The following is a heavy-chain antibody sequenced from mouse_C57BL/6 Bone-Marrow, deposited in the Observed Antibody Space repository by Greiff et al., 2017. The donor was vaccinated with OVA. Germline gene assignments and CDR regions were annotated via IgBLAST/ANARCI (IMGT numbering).Heavy chain of an antibody. V-gene: IGHV5-17*01. CDR2: ISSGSSTI. J-gene: IGHJ1*03. D-gene: IGHD2-4*01. CDR3: ARPLYDYAFYWYFDV. Sequence: EVHLVESGGGLVKPGGSLKLSCAASGFTFSDYGMHWVRQAPEKGLEWVAYISSGSSTIYYADTVKGRFTISRDNAKNTLFLQMTSLMSEDTSMYYCARPLYDYAFYWYFDVWGTGTTVTVSS. CDR1: GFTFSDYG.